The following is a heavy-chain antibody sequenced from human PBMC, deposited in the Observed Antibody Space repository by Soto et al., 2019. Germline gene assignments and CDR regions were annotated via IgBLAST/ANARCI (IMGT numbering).Heavy chain of an antibody. CDR1: GFTFSSYW. D-gene: IGHD1-26*01. Sequence: EVQLVESGGGLVQPGGSLRLSCAASGFTFSSYWMNWVRQAPGKGLEWVANIKQDGSEKYYVDSVKGRFTISRDNAKNSLYVQMTSLRAEATAVYYCAGGSYRTRHFDYWGQGTLVTVSS. J-gene: IGHJ4*02. CDR2: IKQDGSEK. V-gene: IGHV3-7*04. CDR3: AGGSYRTRHFDY.